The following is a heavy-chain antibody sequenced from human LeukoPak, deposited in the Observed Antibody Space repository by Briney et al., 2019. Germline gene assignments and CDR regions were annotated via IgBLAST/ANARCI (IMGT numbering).Heavy chain of an antibody. V-gene: IGHV3-21*01. CDR3: VRAMEMTTIGPGY. Sequence: PGGALRLSFAASGFTFSSYSMNLVRQAPGEGVEWVSSISGSSVYIYYADSVQGRFTISRDNAKKSLFLQMNSLRAEDTAVYYCVRAMEMTTIGPGYWGQGTLVTVSS. CDR2: ISGSSVYI. D-gene: IGHD5-24*01. CDR1: GFTFSSYS. J-gene: IGHJ4*02.